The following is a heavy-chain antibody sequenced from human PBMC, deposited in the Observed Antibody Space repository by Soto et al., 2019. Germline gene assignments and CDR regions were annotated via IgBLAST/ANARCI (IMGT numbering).Heavy chain of an antibody. CDR2: IYHSGST. CDR1: GGSISSSNW. Sequence: QVQLQESGPGLVKPSGTLSLTCAVSGGSISSSNWWSWVRQPPGKGLEWIGEIYHSGSTNYNPSLKSRVTISVDKSKNQFALKLSSVTAADTAVYYCARDRSPVVWGRRDYYYGMDVWGQGTTVTVSS. CDR3: ARDRSPVVWGRRDYYYGMDV. J-gene: IGHJ6*02. V-gene: IGHV4-4*02. D-gene: IGHD3-16*01.